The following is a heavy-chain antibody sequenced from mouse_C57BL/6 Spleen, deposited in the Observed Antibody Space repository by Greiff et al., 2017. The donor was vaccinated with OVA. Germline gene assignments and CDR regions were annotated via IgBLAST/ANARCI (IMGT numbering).Heavy chain of an antibody. CDR3: ARGSDYSWFAY. CDR2: IDPSDSYT. CDR1: GYTFTSYW. D-gene: IGHD1-1*01. V-gene: IGHV1-59*01. Sequence: QVQLKQPGAELVRPGTSVKLSCKASGYTFTSYWMHWVKQRPGQGLEWIGVIDPSDSYTNYNQKFKGKATLTVDTSSSTAYMQLSSLTSEDSAVYYCARGSDYSWFAYWGQGTLVTVSA. J-gene: IGHJ3*01.